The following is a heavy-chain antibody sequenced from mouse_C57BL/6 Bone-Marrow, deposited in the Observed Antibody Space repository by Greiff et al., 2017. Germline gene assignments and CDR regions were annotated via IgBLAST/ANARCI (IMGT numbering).Heavy chain of an antibody. Sequence: VQLQQSGAELVKPGASVKISCKASGYAFSSYWMTWVKQRPGKGLEWIGKIYPGDGDTNYDGKFKGKDTLTADKSSSTAYMQLSSLTSEDSAVYFCARTDWESRLAWFAYWGQGTLVTVSA. CDR1: GYAFSSYW. CDR3: ARTDWESRLAWFAY. CDR2: IYPGDGDT. D-gene: IGHD4-1*01. V-gene: IGHV1-80*01. J-gene: IGHJ3*01.